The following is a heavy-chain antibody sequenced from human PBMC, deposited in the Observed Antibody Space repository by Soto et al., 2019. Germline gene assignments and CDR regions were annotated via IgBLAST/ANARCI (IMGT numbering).Heavy chain of an antibody. D-gene: IGHD3-22*01. CDR2: ISAYNGNT. J-gene: IGHJ5*02. Sequence: ASVKVSCKASGYTFTSYGISWVRQAPGQGLEWMGWISAYNGNTNYAQKFQGRVTITADESTSTAYMELSSLRSEDTAVYYCARASLHYYDSSGYYPGPFDPWGQGTLVTVSS. V-gene: IGHV1-18*01. CDR3: ARASLHYYDSSGYYPGPFDP. CDR1: GYTFTSYG.